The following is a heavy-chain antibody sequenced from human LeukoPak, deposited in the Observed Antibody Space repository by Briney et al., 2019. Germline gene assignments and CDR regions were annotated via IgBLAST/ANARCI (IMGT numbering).Heavy chain of an antibody. V-gene: IGHV1-8*03. CDR2: MNPNSGNT. CDR1: GYTFTGYY. CDR3: ARGPGLPVDY. Sequence: ASVKVSCKASGYTFTGYYMHWVRQATGQGLEWMGWMNPNSGNTGYAQKFQGRVTITRNTSISTAYMELSSLRSEDTAVYYCARGPGLPVDYWGQGTLVTVSS. J-gene: IGHJ4*02.